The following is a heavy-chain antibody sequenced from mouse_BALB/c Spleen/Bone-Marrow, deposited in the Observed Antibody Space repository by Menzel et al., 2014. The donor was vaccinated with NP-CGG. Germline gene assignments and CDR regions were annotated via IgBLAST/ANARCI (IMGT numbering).Heavy chain of an antibody. D-gene: IGHD1-1*01. J-gene: IGHJ2*01. CDR1: GYTFTDYN. V-gene: IGHV1S29*02. Sequence: VQLQQSGPELVKPGASVKISCKASGYTFTDYNMHWVKQSHGKSLKWIGYIYPYNGGTDYNQKFKSKATLTVDNSSSTAYMELRSLTSEDSAVYYCARDYGSNYWGQGTTLTVSS. CDR2: IYPYNGGT. CDR3: ARDYGSNY.